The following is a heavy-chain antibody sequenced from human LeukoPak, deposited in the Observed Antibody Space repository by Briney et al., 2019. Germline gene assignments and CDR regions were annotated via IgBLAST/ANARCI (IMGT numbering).Heavy chain of an antibody. V-gene: IGHV4-59*08. Sequence: SSETLSLTCSVSGGSINSYSWNWIRQAPGNGLEWIGYIFYSGSTKYNPSLSSRVTISLDTSKNQFSLKLSSVTAADTAVYYCAREIFGVVPPYYYMDVWGKGTTVTVSS. D-gene: IGHD3-3*01. CDR1: GGSINSYS. J-gene: IGHJ6*03. CDR3: AREIFGVVPPYYYMDV. CDR2: IFYSGST.